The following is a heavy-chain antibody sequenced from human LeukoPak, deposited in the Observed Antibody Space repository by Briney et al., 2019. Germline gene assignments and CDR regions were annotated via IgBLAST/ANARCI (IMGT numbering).Heavy chain of an antibody. V-gene: IGHV3-48*03. CDR2: ISSSGSTI. CDR1: GFTFSSYE. CDR3: AREAAANSLDY. Sequence: GGSLRLSCAASGFTFSSYEMNWVRQAPGKGLEWVSYISSSGSTIYYADSVKGRFTISRDNAKNSLYLQMNSLRAEDTAVYYCAREAAANSLDYWGQGTLVTVSS. J-gene: IGHJ4*02. D-gene: IGHD6-13*01.